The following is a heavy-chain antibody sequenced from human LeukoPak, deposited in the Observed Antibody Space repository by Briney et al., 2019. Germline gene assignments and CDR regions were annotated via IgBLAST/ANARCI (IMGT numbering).Heavy chain of an antibody. CDR1: GYTFTSYY. CDR3: ARGAPPHYDFWSGYFRESWFDP. V-gene: IGHV1-46*01. Sequence: ASVKVSCKASGYTFTSYYMHWLRQAPGQGLEWMGIINPSGGSTSYAQKFQGRVTMTRDTSTSTVYMELSSLRSEDTAVYYCARGAPPHYDFWSGYFRESWFDPWGQGTLVTVSS. J-gene: IGHJ5*02. CDR2: INPSGGST. D-gene: IGHD3-3*01.